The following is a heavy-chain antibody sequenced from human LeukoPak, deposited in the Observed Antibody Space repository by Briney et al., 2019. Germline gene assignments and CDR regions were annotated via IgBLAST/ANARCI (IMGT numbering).Heavy chain of an antibody. J-gene: IGHJ6*03. CDR2: ISSSSYI. CDR1: GFTFSSYG. CDR3: ARSPEIYFMDV. V-gene: IGHV3-21*01. Sequence: TGGTLRLSCAASGFTFSSYGMNWVRQAPGKGLEWVSSISSSSYIYYADSVKGRFTISRDNAKNSLYLQMNSLRAEDTAVYYCARSPEIYFMDVWGKGTTVTVSS. D-gene: IGHD5-24*01.